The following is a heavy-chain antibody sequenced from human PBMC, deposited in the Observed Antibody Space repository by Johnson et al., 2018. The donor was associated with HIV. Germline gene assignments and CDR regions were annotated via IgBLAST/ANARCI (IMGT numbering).Heavy chain of an antibody. CDR2: INWDGDST. CDR3: ARDGAQQLARDAFDI. CDR1: GFTFDDYA. V-gene: IGHV3-43D*03. Sequence: VQLVESGGGVVRPGGSLRLSCAASGFTFDDYAMHWVRQAPGKGLEWVSLINWDGDSTYSADSVKGRFTISRDNSKNSLYLQMNSLRAEDTAVYYCARDGAQQLARDAFDIWGQGTMVTVSS. J-gene: IGHJ3*02. D-gene: IGHD6-13*01.